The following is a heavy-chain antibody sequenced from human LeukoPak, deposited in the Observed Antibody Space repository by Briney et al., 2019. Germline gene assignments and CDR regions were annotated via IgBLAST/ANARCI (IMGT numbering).Heavy chain of an antibody. CDR1: GSRFTSYW. CDR3: ASLVQNGYYFDY. CDR2: IYPGDSAT. D-gene: IGHD3/OR15-3a*01. Sequence: GASLEISCQGSGSRFTSYWIGWVRQLPEKGLDWMGIIYPGDSATRYSPSFQGQVTISADKSISTAYLQWSSLKASDTAMYYCASLVQNGYYFDYWGQGTLVTVSS. J-gene: IGHJ4*02. V-gene: IGHV5-51*01.